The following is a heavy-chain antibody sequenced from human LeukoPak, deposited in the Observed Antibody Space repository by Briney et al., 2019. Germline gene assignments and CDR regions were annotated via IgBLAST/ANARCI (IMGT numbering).Heavy chain of an antibody. J-gene: IGHJ6*02. V-gene: IGHV3-33*01. D-gene: IGHD5-18*01. CDR2: IWYDGSHT. CDR1: GFTFSSHG. CDR3: ARDPQHSMDV. Sequence: PGGSLRLSCVGSGFTFSSHGMHWVRQAPGKGREWVAVIWYDGSHTYYAESVKGRFTISRDDSKSTLYLQMNSLRAEDTAIYYCARDPQHSMDVWGQGTTVTVSS.